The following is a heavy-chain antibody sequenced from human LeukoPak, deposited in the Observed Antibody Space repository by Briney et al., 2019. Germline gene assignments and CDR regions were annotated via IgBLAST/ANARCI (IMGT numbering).Heavy chain of an antibody. CDR2: INHSGST. J-gene: IGHJ4*02. CDR1: GGSFSGCY. CDR3: ARVLYDYVWGSYRYRDHFDY. Sequence: RPSETLSLTCAVYGGSFSGCYWSWIRQPPGKGLEWIGEINHSGSTNYNPSLKSRVTISVDTSKNQFSLKLSSVTAADTAVYYCARVLYDYVWGSYRYRDHFDYWGQGTLVTVSS. V-gene: IGHV4-34*01. D-gene: IGHD3-16*02.